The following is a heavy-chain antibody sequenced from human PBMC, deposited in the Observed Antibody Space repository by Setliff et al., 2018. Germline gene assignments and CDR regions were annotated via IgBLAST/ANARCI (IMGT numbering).Heavy chain of an antibody. D-gene: IGHD6-13*01. CDR2: MNPNSGNT. Sequence: ASVKVSCKASGYTFTSYDINWVRQATGQGLEWMGWMNPNSGNTGYAQKFQGRVTMTRNTSISTAYMELSSLRSEDTAVYYCARVRGSSPLWSWFDPWGQGTLVTVSS. CDR3: ARVRGSSPLWSWFDP. V-gene: IGHV1-8*02. CDR1: GYTFTSYD. J-gene: IGHJ5*02.